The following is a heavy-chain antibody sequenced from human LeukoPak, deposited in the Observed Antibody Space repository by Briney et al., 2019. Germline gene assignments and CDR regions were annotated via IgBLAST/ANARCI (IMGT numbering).Heavy chain of an antibody. V-gene: IGHV3-48*03. D-gene: IGHD3-22*01. CDR2: ISSSGSTI. Sequence: GGSLRLSCAASGFTFSSYEMNWVRQAPGKGLEWVSYISSSGSTIYYADSVKGRFTISRDNAKNSLYLQMNSLRAEDTAVYYCARESYDSSGYYIFFGYWGQGTLATVSS. J-gene: IGHJ4*02. CDR3: ARESYDSSGYYIFFGY. CDR1: GFTFSSYE.